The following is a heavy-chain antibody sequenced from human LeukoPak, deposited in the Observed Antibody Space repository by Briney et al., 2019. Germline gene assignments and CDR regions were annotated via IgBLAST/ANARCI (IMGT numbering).Heavy chain of an antibody. V-gene: IGHV3-30*18. J-gene: IGHJ4*02. Sequence: GGSLRLSCAASGFTFSSYGMHWVRQAPGKGLEWVAIISYDGNNKYYADSVKGRFTISRDNSKNTLYLQMNSLRAEDTAVYYCAKGGITIFGVVMFDYWGQGTLVTVSS. CDR3: AKGGITIFGVVMFDY. D-gene: IGHD3-3*01. CDR1: GFTFSSYG. CDR2: ISYDGNNK.